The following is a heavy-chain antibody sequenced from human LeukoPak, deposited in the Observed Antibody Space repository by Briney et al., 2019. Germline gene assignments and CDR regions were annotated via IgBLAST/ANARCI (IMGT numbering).Heavy chain of an antibody. Sequence: PGGSLRLSCAASGFSFSNYAMSWVRQAPGKGLEWVSIAGSGVSRLYGDSVKGRFTISRDNSKNMLYLQMNSLRADDTAVYFCARHDSFIPYWGRGTLVTVSS. CDR2: IAGSGVSR. CDR3: ARHDSFIPY. CDR1: GFSFSNYA. V-gene: IGHV3-23*01. J-gene: IGHJ4*02. D-gene: IGHD5-18*01.